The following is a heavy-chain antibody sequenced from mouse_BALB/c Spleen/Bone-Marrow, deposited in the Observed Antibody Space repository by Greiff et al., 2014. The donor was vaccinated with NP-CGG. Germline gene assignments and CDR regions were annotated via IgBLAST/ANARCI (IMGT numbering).Heavy chain of an antibody. CDR2: IDPANGNT. D-gene: IGHD2-2*01. J-gene: IGHJ2*01. V-gene: IGHV14-3*02. CDR3: ASYVYGYYFDY. Sequence: QLQQSGAELVKPGASVKLSCTASGFNIKDTYMHWVKQRPEQGLEWIGRIDPANGNTKYDPKFQGKASITADTSSNTAYLQLSSLTSEDTAVYYCASYVYGYYFDYWGQGTTLTVSS. CDR1: GFNIKDTY.